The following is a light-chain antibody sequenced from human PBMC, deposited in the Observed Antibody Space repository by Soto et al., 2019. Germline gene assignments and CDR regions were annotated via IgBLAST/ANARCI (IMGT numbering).Light chain of an antibody. CDR3: QQSDSVPQT. CDR1: QSIKNY. CDR2: AAS. V-gene: IGKV1-39*01. Sequence: DIQMTQSPASLSASVGDRVTITCRASQSIKNYLNWYQQKPGRAPNLLIYAASTLYSGVPSRFSGSGYGTDFSLTITSLQPGDFATYYCQQSDSVPQTFGQGTKLEIK. J-gene: IGKJ2*01.